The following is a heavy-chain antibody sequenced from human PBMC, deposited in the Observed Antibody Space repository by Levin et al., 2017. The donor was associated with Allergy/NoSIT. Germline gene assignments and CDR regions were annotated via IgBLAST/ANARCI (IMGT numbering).Heavy chain of an antibody. CDR1: GFTFSNYW. V-gene: IGHV3-74*01. Sequence: SGGSLRLSCAASGFTFSNYWMHWVRQTPGKGLVWVSRTNTDGSTTNYADSVKGRFTISRDNAKNTLYLQMNSLRGEDTAVYYCARALRVGATSGGDYWGQGTLVTVSS. J-gene: IGHJ4*02. CDR3: ARALRVGATSGGDY. CDR2: TNTDGSTT. D-gene: IGHD1-26*01.